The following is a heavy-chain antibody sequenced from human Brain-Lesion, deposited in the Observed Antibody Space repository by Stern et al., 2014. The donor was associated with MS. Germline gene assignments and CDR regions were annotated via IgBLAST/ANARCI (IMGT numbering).Heavy chain of an antibody. CDR1: GYTLTELS. CDR2: FDPEDGET. CDR3: ATLSPGAGGNYYRHFDY. D-gene: IGHD1-26*01. Sequence: VQLVESEAEVKKPGASVKVSCKVSGYTLTELSMHWVRQAPRKGLEWMGGFDPEDGETIYAQKCQGRVTMTEDTSTDTAYMELSSLRSEDTAVYYCATLSPGAGGNYYRHFDYWGQGTLVTVSS. J-gene: IGHJ4*02. V-gene: IGHV1-24*01.